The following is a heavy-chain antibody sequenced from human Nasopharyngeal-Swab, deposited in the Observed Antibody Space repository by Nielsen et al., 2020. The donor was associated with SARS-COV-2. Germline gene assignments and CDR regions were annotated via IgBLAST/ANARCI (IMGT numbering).Heavy chain of an antibody. Sequence: SETLSLTCTVSGDSISTYYWSWIRQPPGKGLEWIGYIYYSGSTYYNPSLNSRVTISVDTSKNQFSLKLTSVTAADTAVYYCARDILGYSYDSGWYFDLWGRGTLVTVSS. CDR1: GDSISTYY. CDR3: ARDILGYSYDSGWYFDL. D-gene: IGHD5-18*01. V-gene: IGHV4-59*12. J-gene: IGHJ2*01. CDR2: IYYSGST.